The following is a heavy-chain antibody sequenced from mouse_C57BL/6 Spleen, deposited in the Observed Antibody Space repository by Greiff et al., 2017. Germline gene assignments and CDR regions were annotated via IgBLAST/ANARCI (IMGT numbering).Heavy chain of an antibody. D-gene: IGHD2-5*01. CDR2: INPNNGGT. V-gene: IGHV1-26*01. Sequence: EVQLQQSGPELVKPGASVKISCKASGYTFTDYYMNWVKQSHGKSLEWIGDINPNNGGTSYNQKFKGKATLTVDKSSSTAYMELRSLTSEDSAVYYCARPYYSNDGLAYWGQGTLVTVSA. CDR1: GYTFTDYY. J-gene: IGHJ3*01. CDR3: ARPYYSNDGLAY.